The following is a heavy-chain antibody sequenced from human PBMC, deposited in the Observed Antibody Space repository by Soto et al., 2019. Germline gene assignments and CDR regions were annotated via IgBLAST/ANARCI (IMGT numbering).Heavy chain of an antibody. CDR3: AVGYCSSTSLRPCYYYYYGMDV. D-gene: IGHD2-2*01. CDR1: GYTFTSYY. J-gene: IGHJ6*02. V-gene: IGHV1-46*01. CDR2: INPSGGST. Sequence: ASVKVSCKASGYTFTSYYMHWVRQAPGQGLERMGIINPSGGSTSYAQKFQGRVTMTRDTSTSTVYMELSSLRSEDTAVYYCAVGYCSSTSLRPCYYYYYGMDVWGQGTTVTVSS.